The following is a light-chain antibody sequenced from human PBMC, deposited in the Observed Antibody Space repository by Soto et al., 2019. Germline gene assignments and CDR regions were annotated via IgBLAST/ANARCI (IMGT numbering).Light chain of an antibody. J-gene: IGKJ4*01. V-gene: IGKV3-15*01. CDR2: GAS. CDR1: QSVSSN. Sequence: EIVMTQSPATLSVSPGERATLSCRASQSVSSNLAWYQQKPGQAPRLLIYGASTRATGIPARFSGSGSGTEFTLTIERVEAEDFAVYHCQQYATSPLTFGGGTTLEIK. CDR3: QQYATSPLT.